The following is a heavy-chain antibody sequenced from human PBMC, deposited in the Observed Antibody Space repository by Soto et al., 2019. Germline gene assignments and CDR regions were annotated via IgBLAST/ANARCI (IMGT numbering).Heavy chain of an antibody. CDR1: GFTFSSYA. Sequence: ESGGGLVQPGGSLRLSCAASGFTFSSYAMSWVRQAPGKGLEWVSAISGSGGSTYYADSVKGRFTISRDNSKNTLYLQMNSLRAEDTAVYYCAKGGEYSSSESNYYYYGMDVWGQGTTVTVSS. D-gene: IGHD6-6*01. J-gene: IGHJ6*02. CDR3: AKGGEYSSSESNYYYYGMDV. CDR2: ISGSGGST. V-gene: IGHV3-23*01.